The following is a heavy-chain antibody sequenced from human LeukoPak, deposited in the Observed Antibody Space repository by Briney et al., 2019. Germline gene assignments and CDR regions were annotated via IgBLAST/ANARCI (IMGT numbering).Heavy chain of an antibody. CDR2: INPNSGGT. CDR1: GYTFTGYY. CDR3: TREDDSSGYRPFDI. Sequence: ASVKVSCKASGYTFTGYYIHWVRQAPGQGLEWMGRINPNSGGTNYAQKFQGRVTMTRDASISTAYMDLSSLRSDDTAVYYCTREDDSSGYRPFDIWGQGTMVTVSS. J-gene: IGHJ3*02. D-gene: IGHD3-22*01. V-gene: IGHV1-2*06.